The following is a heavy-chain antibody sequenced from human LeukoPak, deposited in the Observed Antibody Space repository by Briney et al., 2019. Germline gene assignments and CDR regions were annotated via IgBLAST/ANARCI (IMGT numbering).Heavy chain of an antibody. J-gene: IGHJ6*02. CDR3: ARDLGSGSNYRYYYGMDV. V-gene: IGHV3-21*01. CDR1: GFTFSSYS. Sequence: PGGSLRLSCAASGFTFSSYSMNWVRQAPGKGLEWVSSISSSSSYIYYADSVKGRFTISRDNAENSLYLQMNSLRDEDTAVYYCARDLGSGSNYRYYYGMDVWGQGTTVTVSS. D-gene: IGHD1-26*01. CDR2: ISSSSSYI.